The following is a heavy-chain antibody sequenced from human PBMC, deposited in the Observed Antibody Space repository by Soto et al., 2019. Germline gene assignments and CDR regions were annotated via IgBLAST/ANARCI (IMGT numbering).Heavy chain of an antibody. Sequence: EVQLVESGGGLVKPGGSLRLSCAASGFTFSSYSMNWVRQAPGKGLEWVSSISTIYYADSVKGRFTISRDNAKNSLYLQMNSLRAEDTAVYYCARDGGSYYFDYWAREPWSPSPQ. J-gene: IGHJ4*02. V-gene: IGHV3-21*01. D-gene: IGHD1-26*01. CDR1: GFTFSSYS. CDR3: ARDGGSYYFDY. CDR2: ISTI.